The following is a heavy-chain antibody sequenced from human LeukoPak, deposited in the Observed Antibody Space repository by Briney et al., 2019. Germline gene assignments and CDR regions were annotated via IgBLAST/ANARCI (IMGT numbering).Heavy chain of an antibody. CDR2: SDSSSTYT. D-gene: IGHD6-19*01. Sequence: GGSLRLSCAASGFTFSSYAMSWVRQAPGKGLEWVSYSDSSSTYTNYADSVKGRFTISRDNAKNLLYLQMNSLRVEDTAVYYCATGGGQWLPHYWGQGTLVTVSS. CDR3: ATGGGQWLPHY. CDR1: GFTFSSYA. J-gene: IGHJ4*02. V-gene: IGHV3-21*05.